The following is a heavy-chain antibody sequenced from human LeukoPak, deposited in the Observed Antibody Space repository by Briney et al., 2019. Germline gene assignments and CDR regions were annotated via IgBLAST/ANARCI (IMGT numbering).Heavy chain of an antibody. CDR1: GFTFSSYS. Sequence: GGSLRLSCAASGFTFSSYSTNWVSQAPGKGMEWVSYISSSSNTIYYADSVKGRFTISRDNAKNSLYLQMNSLRDEDTAVYYCARDSTVTTRLDAFDIWGQGTMVTVSS. J-gene: IGHJ3*02. CDR3: ARDSTVTTRLDAFDI. D-gene: IGHD4-17*01. CDR2: ISSSSNTI. V-gene: IGHV3-48*02.